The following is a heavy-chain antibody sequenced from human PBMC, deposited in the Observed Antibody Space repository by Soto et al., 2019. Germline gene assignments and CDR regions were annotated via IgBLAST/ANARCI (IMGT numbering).Heavy chain of an antibody. CDR2: ISGSGDST. Sequence: GGSLRLSCAASGFIFSTYAMTWVRQAPGKGLEWVCAISGSGDSTYYADSVKGRFTISRDNSKNTLYLQMNSLRAEDTAVYYCASYYYDSRSHDAFDIWGQGTMVTVSS. CDR3: ASYYYDSRSHDAFDI. V-gene: IGHV3-23*01. D-gene: IGHD3-10*01. CDR1: GFIFSTYA. J-gene: IGHJ3*02.